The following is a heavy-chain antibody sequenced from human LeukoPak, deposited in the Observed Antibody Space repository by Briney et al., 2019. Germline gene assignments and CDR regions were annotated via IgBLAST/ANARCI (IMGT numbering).Heavy chain of an antibody. CDR2: INHSGST. D-gene: IGHD2-2*01. Sequence: SETLSLTCTVSGGSISSYYWSWIRQLPGKGLEWIGEINHSGSTNYNPSLKSRVTISVDTSKNQFSLKLSSVTAADTAVYYCARVVVVPAAIALGWFDPWGQGTLVTASS. CDR3: ARVVVVPAAIALGWFDP. CDR1: GGSISSYY. V-gene: IGHV4-34*01. J-gene: IGHJ5*02.